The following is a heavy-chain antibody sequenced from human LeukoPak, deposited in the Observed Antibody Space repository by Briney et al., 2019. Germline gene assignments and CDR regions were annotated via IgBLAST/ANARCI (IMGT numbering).Heavy chain of an antibody. Sequence: ASVKVSCKASGGTFSSYAISWVRQAPGQGLEWMGGIIPIFGTANYAQKFQGRVTITADESTSTAYMELSSLRSEDTAVYYCARDPTYYYDSSGYHDWGQGTPVTVSS. J-gene: IGHJ4*02. CDR1: GGTFSSYA. CDR2: IIPIFGTA. D-gene: IGHD3-22*01. V-gene: IGHV1-69*13. CDR3: ARDPTYYYDSSGYHD.